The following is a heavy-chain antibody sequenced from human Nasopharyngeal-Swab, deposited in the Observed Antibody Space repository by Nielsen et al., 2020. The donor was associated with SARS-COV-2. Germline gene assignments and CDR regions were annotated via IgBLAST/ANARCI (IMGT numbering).Heavy chain of an antibody. CDR3: ARDWTAGTDY. D-gene: IGHD6-13*01. J-gene: IGHJ4*02. V-gene: IGHV3-9*01. CDR1: GFTFDDYA. CDR2: ISWNSGSI. Sequence: CAASGFTFDDYAMHWVRQAPGKGLEWVSGISWNSGSIGYADSVKGRFTISRDNSKNTLYLQMSSLRAEDTAVYYCARDWTAGTDYWGQGTLVTVSS.